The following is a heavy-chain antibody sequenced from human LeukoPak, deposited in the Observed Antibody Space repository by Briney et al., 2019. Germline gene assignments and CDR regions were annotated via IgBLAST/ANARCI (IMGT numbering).Heavy chain of an antibody. CDR2: IGARGGDT. Sequence: GGSLRLSCADSEFIFRNYVMIWVRQVPGKGLEWVSGIGARGGDTYYADSVKGRFTISRDNAENTVFLQMNSLRAEDSAVYYCARDLAAWDVWGKGTTVTVSS. CDR3: ARDLAAWDV. CDR1: EFIFRNYV. V-gene: IGHV3-23*01. J-gene: IGHJ6*04.